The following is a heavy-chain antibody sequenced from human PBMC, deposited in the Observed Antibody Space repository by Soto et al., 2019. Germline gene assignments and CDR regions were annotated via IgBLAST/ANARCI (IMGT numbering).Heavy chain of an antibody. D-gene: IGHD6-19*01. Sequence: PSEPLSLTCTVSGGSISSSSYYWGWIRQPPGKGLEWIGSIYYSGSTYYNPSLKSRVTISVDTSKNQFSLKLSSVTAADTAVYYCARHKGGQWLVEIDFDDWGKGTL. CDR3: ARHKGGQWLVEIDFDD. V-gene: IGHV4-39*01. CDR1: GGSISSSSYY. CDR2: IYYSGST. J-gene: IGHJ4*02.